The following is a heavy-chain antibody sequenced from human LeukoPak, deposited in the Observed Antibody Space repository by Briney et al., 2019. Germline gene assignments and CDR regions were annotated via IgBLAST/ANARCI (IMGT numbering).Heavy chain of an antibody. CDR2: INHSGST. J-gene: IGHJ4*03. D-gene: IGHD6-19*01. CDR3: ARRPRYSSGWYYFDS. V-gene: IGHV4-34*01. CDR1: GGSFSGDY. Sequence: PSETLSLTCAVYGGSFSGDYWNWIRQPPGKGLEWIGEINHSGSTNSNPSLKSRVTISVDRSKNQFSLKLSSVTAADTAVYYCARRPRYSSGWYYFDSWGQGTTVTVSS.